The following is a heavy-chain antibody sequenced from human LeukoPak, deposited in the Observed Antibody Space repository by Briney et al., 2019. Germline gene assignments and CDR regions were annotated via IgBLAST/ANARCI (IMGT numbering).Heavy chain of an antibody. D-gene: IGHD6-13*01. V-gene: IGHV3-66*02. Sequence: GGSLRLSCAASGFIFDDTYMSWVRQAPGKGLEWVSVVYSGGRTFNADSVKGRFIISRDNSKNTVYLQMNSLRTDDTAVYYCARQATAGLDYWGQGTLVTVSS. J-gene: IGHJ4*02. CDR2: VYSGGRT. CDR3: ARQATAGLDY. CDR1: GFIFDDTY.